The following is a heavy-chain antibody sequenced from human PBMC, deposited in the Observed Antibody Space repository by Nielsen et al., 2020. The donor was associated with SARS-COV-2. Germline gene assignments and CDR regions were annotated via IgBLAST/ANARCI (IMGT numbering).Heavy chain of an antibody. D-gene: IGHD1-26*01. Sequence: SETLSLTCTVPGGSFSSSSYYWGWIRQPPGKGLEWIGSIYYSGSTYYNPSLKSRVTISVDTSKNQFSLKLSSVTAADTAVYYCARVDSGSYNVYMIYWGQGTLVTVSS. V-gene: IGHV4-39*07. CDR3: ARVDSGSYNVYMIY. J-gene: IGHJ4*02. CDR1: GGSFSSSSYY. CDR2: IYYSGST.